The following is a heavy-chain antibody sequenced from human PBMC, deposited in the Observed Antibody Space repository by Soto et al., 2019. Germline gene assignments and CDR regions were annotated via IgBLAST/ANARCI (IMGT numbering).Heavy chain of an antibody. CDR2: ISPMFGAA. CDR1: GGTFNTYA. Sequence: QVQLVQSGAEMKKPGSSVKVSCQSSGGTFNTYAMNWVRQAPGQGPEWMGDISPMFGAANYAPKFQGRVTITAAESTGTSSMQLSSLTSENTALYFCAREVQVHTPAFVYWGQGTRVTVSS. J-gene: IGHJ4*02. D-gene: IGHD3-10*01. V-gene: IGHV1-69*19. CDR3: AREVQVHTPAFVY.